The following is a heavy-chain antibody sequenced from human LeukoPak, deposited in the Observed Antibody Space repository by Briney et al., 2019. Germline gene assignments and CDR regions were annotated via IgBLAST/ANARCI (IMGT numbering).Heavy chain of an antibody. CDR2: IYYSGST. V-gene: IGHV4-39*01. D-gene: IGHD6-25*01. CDR3: ASPTSPAAQFDY. CDR1: GGSIGSSSYY. Sequence: SETLSLTCTVPGGSIGSSSYYWGWIRQPPGKGLEWIGSIYYSGSTYYNPSLKSRVTISVDTSKNQFSLKLSSVTAADTAVYYCASPTSPAAQFDYGGQGTLVTVSS. J-gene: IGHJ4*02.